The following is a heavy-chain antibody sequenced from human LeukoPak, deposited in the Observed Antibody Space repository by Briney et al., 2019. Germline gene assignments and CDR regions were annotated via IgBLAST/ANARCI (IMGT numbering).Heavy chain of an antibody. D-gene: IGHD6-13*01. Sequence: SETLSLTCTVSGGSISSYYWSWIRQPPGKGLEWIGYIYYSGSTNYNPSLKSRVTISVDTSKNQFSLKLSSVTAADTAVYYCSRDPGMQYSSSWYGFDYWGQGTLVTVSS. CDR1: GGSISSYY. V-gene: IGHV4-59*13. CDR2: IYYSGST. J-gene: IGHJ4*02. CDR3: SRDPGMQYSSSWYGFDY.